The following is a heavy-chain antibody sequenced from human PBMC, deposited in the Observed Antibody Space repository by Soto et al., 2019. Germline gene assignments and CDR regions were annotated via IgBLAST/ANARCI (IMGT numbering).Heavy chain of an antibody. CDR1: GFTFSSYA. CDR3: ARNSRNYYDSSGPLDY. Sequence: TGGSLRLSCAASGFTFSSYAMHWVRQAPGKGLEYVSAISSNGGSTYYADSVKGRFTISRDNSKNTLYLQMGSLRAEDMAVYYCARNSRNYYDSSGPLDYWGQGTLVTVSS. V-gene: IGHV3-64*02. D-gene: IGHD3-22*01. CDR2: ISSNGGST. J-gene: IGHJ4*02.